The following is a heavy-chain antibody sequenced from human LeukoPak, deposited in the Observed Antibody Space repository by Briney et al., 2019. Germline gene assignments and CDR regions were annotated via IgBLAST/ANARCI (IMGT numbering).Heavy chain of an antibody. Sequence: GASVKVSCKASGYTFTSYGISWVRQAPGQGLEWMGWISAYNGNTNYAQKLQGRVTMTTDTSTSTAYMELRSLRSDDTAVYYCARAPDCSSTSCYSGTFDYWGQGTLVTVSS. D-gene: IGHD2-2*01. CDR1: GYTFTSYG. CDR3: ARAPDCSSTSCYSGTFDY. V-gene: IGHV1-18*01. J-gene: IGHJ4*02. CDR2: ISAYNGNT.